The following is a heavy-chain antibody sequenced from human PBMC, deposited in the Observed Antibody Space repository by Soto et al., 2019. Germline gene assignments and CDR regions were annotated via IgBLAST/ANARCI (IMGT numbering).Heavy chain of an antibody. CDR2: ISWNSGSI. J-gene: IGHJ4*02. Sequence: GGSLRLSCAASGFTFDDYAMHWVRQAPGKGLEWVSGISWNSGSIGYADSVKGRFTISRDNAKNSLYLQMNSLRAEDTALYYCAKGITMVRGAKVDYWGQGTLVTVSS. V-gene: IGHV3-9*01. D-gene: IGHD3-10*01. CDR3: AKGITMVRGAKVDY. CDR1: GFTFDDYA.